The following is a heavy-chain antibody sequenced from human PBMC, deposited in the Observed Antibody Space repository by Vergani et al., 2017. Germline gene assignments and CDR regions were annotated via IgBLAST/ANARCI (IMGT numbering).Heavy chain of an antibody. J-gene: IGHJ4*02. D-gene: IGHD6-6*01. Sequence: QVQLVESGGGVVQPGRSLRLSCAASGFTFSSYGMHWVRQAPGKGLEWVAVIWYDGSNKYYADSVKGRFTISRDNSKNTLYLQMNSLRDEDTAVYYCARSKDDEYLFDYWGQGTLVTVSS. V-gene: IGHV3-33*01. CDR2: IWYDGSNK. CDR3: ARSKDDEYLFDY. CDR1: GFTFSSYG.